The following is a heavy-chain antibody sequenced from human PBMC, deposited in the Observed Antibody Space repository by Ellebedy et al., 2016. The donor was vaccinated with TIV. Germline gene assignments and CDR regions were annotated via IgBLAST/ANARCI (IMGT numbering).Heavy chain of an antibody. V-gene: IGHV3-74*01. CDR1: GFTFSGYW. D-gene: IGHD6-19*01. J-gene: IGHJ4*02. CDR2: IKGDGTDT. Sequence: GESLKISCAASGFTFSGYWMHWVRQAPGKGLEWVSRIKGDGTDTDYADSVKGRFTISRDNAKDTLYLQMNRLRPEDTAVYYCARRGASGWHWGYFDSWGQGILVTVSS. CDR3: ARRGASGWHWGYFDS.